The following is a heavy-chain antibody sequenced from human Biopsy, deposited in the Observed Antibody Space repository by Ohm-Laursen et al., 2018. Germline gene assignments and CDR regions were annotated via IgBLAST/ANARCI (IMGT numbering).Heavy chain of an antibody. D-gene: IGHD1-7*01. V-gene: IGHV4-4*07. Sequence: PSQTLSLTCSVSGGSMDRYFWSWIRQPVGKGLEWIGHVFSSGTTNYNPSLNSRVTLSVDMSKSQFSLKMTSMTAPDTGFYFCARGGGMNYFDPWGQGILVSVSS. CDR2: VFSSGTT. CDR1: GGSMDRYF. CDR3: ARGGGMNYFDP. J-gene: IGHJ5*02.